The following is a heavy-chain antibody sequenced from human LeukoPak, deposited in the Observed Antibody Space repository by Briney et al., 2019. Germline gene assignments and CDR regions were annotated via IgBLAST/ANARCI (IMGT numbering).Heavy chain of an antibody. V-gene: IGHV4-59*01. CDR3: ARGYYDSWSGSEYYFDY. CDR1: GGSISSYY. Sequence: SETLSLTCTVSGGSISSYYWSWIRQPPGKGLEWIGYIYYSGSTNYNPSLKSRVTISVDTSKNQFSLKLSSVTAADTAVYYCARGYYDSWSGSEYYFDYWGQGTLVTVSS. J-gene: IGHJ4*02. D-gene: IGHD3-3*01. CDR2: IYYSGST.